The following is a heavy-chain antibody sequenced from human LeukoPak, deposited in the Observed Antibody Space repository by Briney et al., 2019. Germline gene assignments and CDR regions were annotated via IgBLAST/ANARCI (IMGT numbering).Heavy chain of an antibody. CDR2: IYYSGST. Sequence: SETLSHTCTVSGGSISSGAYYWSWIRQHPGKGLEWIGYIYYSGSTYYNPSLKSRVTISVDTSKNQFSLKLSSVTAADTAVYYCARGRRELVTNWFDPWGQGTLVTVSS. CDR1: GGSISSGAYY. CDR3: ARGRRELVTNWFDP. J-gene: IGHJ5*02. V-gene: IGHV4-31*03. D-gene: IGHD1-1*01.